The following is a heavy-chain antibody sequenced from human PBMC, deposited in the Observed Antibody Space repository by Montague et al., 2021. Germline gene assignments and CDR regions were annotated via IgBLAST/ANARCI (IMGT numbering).Heavy chain of an antibody. D-gene: IGHD2-21*01. V-gene: IGHV3-7*01. CDR1: GFTFSNYW. Sequence: SLRLSCAASGFTFSNYWMSWVRQAPGKGLEWVANIKQDGSEKHYVDSVKGRFTISRDNAKNSLYLQMNRLRAEDTAVYFCARDQGQGYCGGDCYVGLDXWGQGTLVTVSS. CDR2: IKQDGSEK. CDR3: ARDQGQGYCGGDCYVGLDX. J-gene: IGHJ4*02.